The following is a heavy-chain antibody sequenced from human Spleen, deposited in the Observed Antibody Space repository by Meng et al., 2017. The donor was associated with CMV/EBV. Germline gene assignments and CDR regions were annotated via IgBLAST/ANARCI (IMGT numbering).Heavy chain of an antibody. CDR1: FRHYY. J-gene: IGHJ5*02. CDR2: INHSGGT. CDR3: ARGRVLPSTLFGRKGNWFDP. Sequence: FRHYYWSWIRQPPGKGLEWIGEINHSGGTNYNPSLESRVTISLDTSKNQFSLKLNSVTAADTAIYYCARGRVLPSTLFGRKGNWFDPWGQGALVTVSS. V-gene: IGHV4-34*01. D-gene: IGHD2/OR15-2a*01.